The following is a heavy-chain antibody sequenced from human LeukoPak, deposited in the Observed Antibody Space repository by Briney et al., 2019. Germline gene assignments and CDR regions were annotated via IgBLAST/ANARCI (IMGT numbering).Heavy chain of an antibody. V-gene: IGHV3-30*02. CDR2: IRYDGSNK. D-gene: IGHD6-13*01. CDR1: GFTFSSYG. Sequence: PGGSQRLSCAASGFTFSSYGMHWVRQAPGKGLEWVAFIRYDGSNKYYADSVKGRFTISRDNSKNTLYLQMNSLRAEDTAVYYCAKDRSSSWYGDYFDYWGQGTLVTVSS. J-gene: IGHJ4*02. CDR3: AKDRSSSWYGDYFDY.